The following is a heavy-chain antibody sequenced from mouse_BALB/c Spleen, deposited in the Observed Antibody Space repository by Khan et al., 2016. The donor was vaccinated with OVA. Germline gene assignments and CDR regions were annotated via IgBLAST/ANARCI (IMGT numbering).Heavy chain of an antibody. J-gene: IGHJ4*01. CDR1: GFSLTSYG. CDR3: AKDRGYYAVDY. V-gene: IGHV2-3*01. CDR2: IWGDGNT. Sequence: QVQLKQSGPGLVAPSQSLSITCTVSGFSLTSYGVSWVRQPPGKGLEWLGVIWGDGNTNFHSALRSRLSISKDNSKSQVYLKLNSLQTDDTATYYCAKDRGYYAVDYWGQGTSVTVSS.